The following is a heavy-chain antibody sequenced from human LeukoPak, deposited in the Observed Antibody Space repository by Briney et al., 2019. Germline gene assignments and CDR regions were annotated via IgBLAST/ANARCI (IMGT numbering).Heavy chain of an antibody. CDR3: ATRDQGYCSSTSCSHFDY. D-gene: IGHD2-2*01. CDR2: INPSGGST. V-gene: IGHV1-46*01. J-gene: IGHJ4*02. CDR1: RYTFTSYY. Sequence: GASLKVSCKASRYTFTSYYMHWVRQAPGQGLEWMGIINPSGGSTSYAQKFQGRVTMTRDTSTSTVYMELSSLRSEDTAVYYCATRDQGYCSSTSCSHFDYWGQGTLVTVSS.